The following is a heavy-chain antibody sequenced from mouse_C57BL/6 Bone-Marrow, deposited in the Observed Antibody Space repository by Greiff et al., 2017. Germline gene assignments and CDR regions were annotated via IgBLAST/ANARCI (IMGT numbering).Heavy chain of an antibody. CDR2: IDPESGDT. CDR1: GFNITDDY. D-gene: IGHD2-5*01. Sequence: EVKLMESGAELVRPGASVKLSCTASGFNITDDYMHWVKQRPEQGLEWIGWIDPESGDTEYASKFQGKATITADTSSNTAYLQLSSLPSEDTAVYSCTIDYSNSYYFDYWGQGTTLTVSS. J-gene: IGHJ2*01. V-gene: IGHV14-4*01. CDR3: TIDYSNSYYFDY.